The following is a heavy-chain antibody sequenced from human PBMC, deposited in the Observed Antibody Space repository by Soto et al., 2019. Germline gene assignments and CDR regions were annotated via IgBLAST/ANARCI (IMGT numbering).Heavy chain of an antibody. V-gene: IGHV3-30*18. CDR2: ILYDGSNK. D-gene: IGHD2-2*01. CDR1: GFTFSNYG. Sequence: LRLSFAASGFTFSNYGMHWVRQTPGKGLEWVALILYDGSNKYYADSVKGRFTISRDNSKNTLYLQVSSLRAEDTAVYYCAKSRDAYNFYFYYGMDVWGQGTKVTVSS. CDR3: AKSRDAYNFYFYYGMDV. J-gene: IGHJ6*02.